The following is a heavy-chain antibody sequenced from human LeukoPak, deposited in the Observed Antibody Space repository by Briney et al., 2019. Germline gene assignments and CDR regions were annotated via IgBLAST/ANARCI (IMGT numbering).Heavy chain of an antibody. Sequence: GASVKVSCKASGYTFTSYGISWVRQAPGQGLEWMGWISAYNGNTNYAQKLQGRVTMTTDTSTSTAYMELRSLRSDDTAVYYCAPRIVGATWGYFDYWGQGTLVTVSS. CDR1: GYTFTSYG. D-gene: IGHD1-26*01. J-gene: IGHJ4*02. CDR3: APRIVGATWGYFDY. CDR2: ISAYNGNT. V-gene: IGHV1-18*01.